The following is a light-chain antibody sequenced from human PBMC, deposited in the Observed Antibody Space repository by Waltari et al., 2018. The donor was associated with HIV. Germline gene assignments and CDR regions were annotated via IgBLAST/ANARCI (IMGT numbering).Light chain of an antibody. CDR3: MQDGQIPWT. CDR2: LGS. CDR1: QSLLHSNGYNY. J-gene: IGKJ2*02. V-gene: IGKV2-28*01. Sequence: ILMTPSPLSLPVTPGEPASIPFRSSQSLLHSNGYNYLDWYLQKPGQSPRVLIYLGSNRASGIPDRFSGSGSGTDFTLKISRVEAEDVGVYYCMQDGQIPWTFGQGTKLEI.